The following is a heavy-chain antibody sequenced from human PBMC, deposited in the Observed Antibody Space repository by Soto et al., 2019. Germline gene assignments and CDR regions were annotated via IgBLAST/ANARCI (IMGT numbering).Heavy chain of an antibody. CDR3: ARARSYYDFWSGIDAFDI. CDR1: GASISSGDYY. CDR2: IYYSGNT. J-gene: IGHJ3*02. D-gene: IGHD3-3*01. V-gene: IGHV4-30-4*01. Sequence: QVQLQESGPVLVKPSQTLSLTCTVSGASISSGDYYWSWIRQPPGVGLEWIGFIYYSGNTFYNPSLKSRATISVDTPNNQFSLKLSSVTAADTAVYYCARARSYYDFWSGIDAFDIWGQGTMVTVSS.